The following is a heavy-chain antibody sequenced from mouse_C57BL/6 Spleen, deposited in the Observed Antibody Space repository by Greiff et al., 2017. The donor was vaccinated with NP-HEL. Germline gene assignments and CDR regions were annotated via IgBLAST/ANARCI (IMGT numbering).Heavy chain of an antibody. D-gene: IGHD2-2*01. CDR1: GYTFTDYE. J-gene: IGHJ3*01. Sequence: VKLMESGAELVRPGASVTLSCKASGYTFTDYEMHWVKQTPVHGLEWIGAIDPETGGTAYNQKFKGKAILTADKSSSTAYMELRSLTSEDSAVYYCTRDGYDSFFAYWGQGTLVTVSA. CDR2: IDPETGGT. V-gene: IGHV1-15*01. CDR3: TRDGYDSFFAY.